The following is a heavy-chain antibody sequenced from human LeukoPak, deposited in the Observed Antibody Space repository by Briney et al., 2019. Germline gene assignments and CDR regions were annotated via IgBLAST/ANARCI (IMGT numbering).Heavy chain of an antibody. J-gene: IGHJ5*02. CDR1: GYTFTSYG. D-gene: IGHD3-9*01. Sequence: ASVKVSCKASGYTFTSYGISWVRQAPGQGLEWVGWISAYNGNTNYAQKLQGRVTMTTDTSTSTAYMELSSLRSEDTAVYYCAREYGPRPPRYDMRGGDWIDPWGQGTLVTVSS. CDR2: ISAYNGNT. V-gene: IGHV1-18*01. CDR3: AREYGPRPPRYDMRGGDWIDP.